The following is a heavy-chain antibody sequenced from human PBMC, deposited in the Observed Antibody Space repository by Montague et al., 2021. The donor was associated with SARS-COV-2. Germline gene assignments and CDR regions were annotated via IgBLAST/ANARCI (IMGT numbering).Heavy chain of an antibody. CDR2: IYHRGSA. Sequence: SETLSLTCTVSGGSISSTSYYWGWVRQPPGKGLEWIGSIYHRGSAYYKSSLKSRVTISIDTSKNQFSLKLSSVTAADTAVYYCAGVPDSWTNWSGDYWGQGTLVTVSS. V-gene: IGHV4-39*07. J-gene: IGHJ4*02. CDR3: AGVPDSWTNWSGDY. CDR1: GGSISSTSYY. D-gene: IGHD1-1*01.